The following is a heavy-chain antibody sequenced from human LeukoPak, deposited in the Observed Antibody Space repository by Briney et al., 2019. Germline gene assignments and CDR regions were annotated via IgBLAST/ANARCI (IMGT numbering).Heavy chain of an antibody. CDR2: INHSGST. J-gene: IGHJ4*02. Sequence: PSETLSLTCAVYGGSFSGYYWSWIRQPPGKGLEWIGEINHSGSTNYNPSLKSRVTVSVDTSKNQSSLKLSSVTAADTAVYYCASSPGDYWGQGTLVTVSS. CDR1: GGSFSGYY. V-gene: IGHV4-34*01. CDR3: ASSPGDY.